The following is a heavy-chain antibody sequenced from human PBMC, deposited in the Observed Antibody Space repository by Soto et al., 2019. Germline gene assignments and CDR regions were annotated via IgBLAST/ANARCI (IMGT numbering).Heavy chain of an antibody. D-gene: IGHD6-19*01. V-gene: IGHV1-2*02. CDR3: ARGALTVANWFDP. J-gene: IGHJ5*02. CDR2: INPNNGVT. CDR1: GYTFTDYY. Sequence: ASVKVSCKASGYTFTDYYMNWVRQAPGQGLEWMGWINPNNGVTNYAQKFQGRVTMTRDTSISTAYMDLSRLRSDDTALYYCARGALTVANWFDPWAQGTQVTVSS.